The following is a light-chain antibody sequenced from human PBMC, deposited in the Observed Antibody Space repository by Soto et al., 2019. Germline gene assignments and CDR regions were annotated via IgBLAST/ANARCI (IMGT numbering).Light chain of an antibody. CDR3: TSYAGDTSLGV. CDR1: SSDVGGYNY. J-gene: IGLJ3*02. CDR2: EVS. V-gene: IGLV2-8*01. Sequence: QSVLTQPPSASGSPGQSVTISCTGTSSDVGGYNYGSWYQQHPGKAPKLMIYEVSKRPSGVPDRFSGSKSGNTASLTVSGLQAEDEADYYCTSYAGDTSLGVLGGGTKLTVL.